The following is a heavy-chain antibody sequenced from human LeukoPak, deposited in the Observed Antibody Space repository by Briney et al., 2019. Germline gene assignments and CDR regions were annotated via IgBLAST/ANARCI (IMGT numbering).Heavy chain of an antibody. J-gene: IGHJ2*01. D-gene: IGHD1-14*01. V-gene: IGHV4-59*08. Sequence: SETLSLTCTVSGGSISNYYWSWIRQPPGKGLEWIGYIYYSGSTNYSPSLKSRVTISVDTSKNQFSLKLSSVTAADTAVYYCARRGSGASLEYYFDLWGRGTLVTVSS. CDR2: IYYSGST. CDR3: ARRGSGASLEYYFDL. CDR1: GGSISNYY.